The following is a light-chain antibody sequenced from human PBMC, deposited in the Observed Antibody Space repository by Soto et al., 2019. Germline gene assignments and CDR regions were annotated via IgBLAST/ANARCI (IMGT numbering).Light chain of an antibody. CDR1: QSLLHSDGKTY. Sequence: DIVMTQTPLSLSVTPGQPASISCKSSQSLLHSDGKTYLYWYLQKPGQSPQLLIYEVSSRFSGVPDRFSGSGSGTDFTLTISSLQPEDFATYYCLQYNSYPWTFGQGTKVDIK. CDR2: EVS. V-gene: IGKV2-29*01. J-gene: IGKJ1*01. CDR3: LQYNSYPWT.